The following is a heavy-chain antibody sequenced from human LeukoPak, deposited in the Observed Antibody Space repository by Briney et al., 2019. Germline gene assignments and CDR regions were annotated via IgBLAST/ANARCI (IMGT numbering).Heavy chain of an antibody. CDR3: ARDYYDSSGHYYYYYMDV. CDR2: IYYSGST. J-gene: IGHJ6*03. Sequence: SETLSLTCTVSGGSISSGGYYRSWIRQHPGKGLEWIGYIYYSGSTYYNPSLKSRVTISVDTSKNQFSLKLSSVTAADTAVYYCARDYYDSSGHYYYYYMDVWGKGTTVTVSS. CDR1: GGSISSGGYY. V-gene: IGHV4-31*03. D-gene: IGHD3-22*01.